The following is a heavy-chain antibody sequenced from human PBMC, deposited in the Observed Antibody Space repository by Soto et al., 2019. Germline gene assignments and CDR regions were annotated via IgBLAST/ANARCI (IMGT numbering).Heavy chain of an antibody. CDR2: IKQDGSET. CDR1: GFTFSGYW. J-gene: IGHJ4*02. CDR3: ARVVGVGNTLDH. V-gene: IGHV3-7*01. D-gene: IGHD1-26*01. Sequence: EVQLVESGGGLVQPGGSLRLSCVASGFTFSGYWMSWARQAPGKGLEWVANIKQDGSETHYVDSMEGRLTISRHNAKNSRDLQVNCLRDEDTAVYYCARVVGVGNTLDHWGQGTLVTVSS.